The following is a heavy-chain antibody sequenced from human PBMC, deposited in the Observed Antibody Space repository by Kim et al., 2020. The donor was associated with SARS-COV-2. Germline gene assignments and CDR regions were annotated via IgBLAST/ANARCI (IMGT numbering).Heavy chain of an antibody. J-gene: IGHJ6*02. D-gene: IGHD6-13*01. V-gene: IGHV3-33*01. CDR2: IWYDRNNE. CDR1: GFTFSKCG. CDR3: ARDCGSWAGMDV. Sequence: GGSLRLSCVASGFTFSKCGMHWVRQAPGKGLEWVAVIWYDRNNENYADSVKGRFTVSRDNSKNTLYLQMNSLRVEDTGVYYCARDCGSWAGMDVWGQGTTVTVSS.